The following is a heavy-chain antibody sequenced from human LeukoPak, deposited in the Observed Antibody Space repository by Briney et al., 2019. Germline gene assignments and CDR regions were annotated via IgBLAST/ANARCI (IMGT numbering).Heavy chain of an antibody. V-gene: IGHV1-8*01. CDR3: ARDRKAYYYDSSGYRAAFDI. Sequence: ASVKVSCKASGYTFTSYDINWVRQATGQGLEWMGWMNPNSGNTGYAQKFQGRVTMTRNTSISTAYMELSSLRSEDTAVYYCARDRKAYYYDSSGYRAAFDIWGQGTMVTVSS. CDR1: GYTFTSYD. CDR2: MNPNSGNT. J-gene: IGHJ3*02. D-gene: IGHD3-22*01.